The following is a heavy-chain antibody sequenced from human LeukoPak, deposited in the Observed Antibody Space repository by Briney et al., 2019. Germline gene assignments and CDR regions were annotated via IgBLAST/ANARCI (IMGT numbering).Heavy chain of an antibody. J-gene: IGHJ4*02. D-gene: IGHD3-22*01. Sequence: GGSLRLSCAASGFTVSSNYMSWVRQAPGKGLEWVSVIYSGGSTYYTDSVKGRFTISRDNSKNTLYLQMNSLRAEDTAVYYCARELMDSSGYSPYFDYWGQGTLVTVSS. CDR1: GFTVSSNY. V-gene: IGHV3-66*02. CDR3: ARELMDSSGYSPYFDY. CDR2: IYSGGST.